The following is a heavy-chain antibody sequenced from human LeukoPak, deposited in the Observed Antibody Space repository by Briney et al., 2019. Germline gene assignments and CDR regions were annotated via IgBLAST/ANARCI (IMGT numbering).Heavy chain of an antibody. D-gene: IGHD2-15*01. J-gene: IGHJ6*03. CDR1: GFTFDDCT. CDR3: AKAGYCSGGSCYDYMDV. V-gene: IGHV3-43*01. Sequence: HSGGSLRLSCAASGFTFDDCTMHWVRQAPGKGLEWVSLISWDGGSTYYADSVKGRFTISRDNSKNSLYLQMNSLRTEDTALYYCAKAGYCSGGSCYDYMDVWGKGTTVTVSS. CDR2: ISWDGGST.